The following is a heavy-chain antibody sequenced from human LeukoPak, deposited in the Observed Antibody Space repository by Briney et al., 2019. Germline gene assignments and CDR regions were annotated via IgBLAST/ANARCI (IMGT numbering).Heavy chain of an antibody. CDR2: INAGNGNT. Sequence: ASVKASCKASGYTFTSYAMHWVRQAPGQRLEWMGWINAGNGNTKYSQKFQGRVTITRDTSASTAYMELSGLRSEDTAVYYCARDQGYDPNWFDPWGQGTLVTVSS. D-gene: IGHD5-12*01. V-gene: IGHV1-3*01. CDR1: GYTFTSYA. CDR3: ARDQGYDPNWFDP. J-gene: IGHJ5*02.